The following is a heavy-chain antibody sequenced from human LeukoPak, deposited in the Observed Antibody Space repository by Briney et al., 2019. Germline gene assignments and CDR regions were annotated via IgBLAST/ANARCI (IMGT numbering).Heavy chain of an antibody. CDR3: ARVGYDYNWYDAFDI. V-gene: IGHV3-30*04. J-gene: IGHJ3*02. D-gene: IGHD1-1*01. Sequence: GGSLRLFCVVSAFTLSGYSMHWVRHASGKGLEWVAFISHDGSNKYCADSLKGRFTISRDNSKNTLFLQMNSLRPEDTAVYYCARVGYDYNWYDAFDIWGQGTMVTVSS. CDR2: ISHDGSNK. CDR1: AFTLSGYS.